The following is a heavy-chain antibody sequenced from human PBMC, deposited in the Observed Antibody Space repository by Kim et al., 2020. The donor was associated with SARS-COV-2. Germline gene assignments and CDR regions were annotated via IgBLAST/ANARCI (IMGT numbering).Heavy chain of an antibody. CDR3: TRDPSRILAAAGTSFDY. J-gene: IGHJ4*02. Sequence: GGSLRLSCTASGFTFGDYAMSWFRQAPGKGLEWVGFIRSKAYGGTTEYAASVKGRFTISRDDSKSIAYLQMNSLKTEDTAVYYCTRDPSRILAAAGTSFDYWGQGTLVTVSS. CDR2: IRSKAYGGTT. D-gene: IGHD6-13*01. CDR1: GFTFGDYA. V-gene: IGHV3-49*03.